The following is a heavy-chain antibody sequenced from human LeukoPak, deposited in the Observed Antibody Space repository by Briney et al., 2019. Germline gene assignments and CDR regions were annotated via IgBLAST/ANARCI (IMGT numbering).Heavy chain of an antibody. CDR2: IRSDGNIK. Sequence: PGGSLRLSCAASGFTFSSCGMHWVRQAPGKGLEWVAFIRSDGNIKYYADSVKGRFTISRDNSKNTLYLQMSSLRPEDTAVYCCAKDLPAAYFDFWGQGTLVTVSS. V-gene: IGHV3-30*02. D-gene: IGHD2-2*01. CDR3: AKDLPAAYFDF. CDR1: GFTFSSCG. J-gene: IGHJ4*02.